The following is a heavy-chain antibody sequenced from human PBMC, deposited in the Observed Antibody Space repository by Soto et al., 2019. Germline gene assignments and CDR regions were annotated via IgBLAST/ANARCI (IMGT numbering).Heavy chain of an antibody. Sequence: EVQLLESGGGLVQPGGSLRLSCAAAGFTFSIYAMSWVRQAPGKGLEWVSAISGSGGSTYYADSVKGRFTISRDNSKNPLYLQMNSLRAAATAVYYCAKATRGGAATLIRDYWGQGTLVTVSS. D-gene: IGHD1-26*01. CDR3: AKATRGGAATLIRDY. V-gene: IGHV3-23*01. CDR2: ISGSGGST. J-gene: IGHJ4*02. CDR1: GFTFSIYA.